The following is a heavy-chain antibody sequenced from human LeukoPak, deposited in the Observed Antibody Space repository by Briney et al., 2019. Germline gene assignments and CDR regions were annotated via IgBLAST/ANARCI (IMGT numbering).Heavy chain of an antibody. CDR3: XREYCSSTSCEEDY. J-gene: IGHJ4*02. D-gene: IGHD2-2*01. CDR2: ISSSSSYI. CDR1: GXTFSSYX. V-gene: IGHV3-21*01. Sequence: GGSLRLSCAXXGXTFSSYXXXWXXXAXXXGLEWVASISSSSSYIYYANSVKGRFTISRXNAKNSLYLQMNSLRAEDTAVYYXXREYCSSTSCEEDYWGQGTLVTVSS.